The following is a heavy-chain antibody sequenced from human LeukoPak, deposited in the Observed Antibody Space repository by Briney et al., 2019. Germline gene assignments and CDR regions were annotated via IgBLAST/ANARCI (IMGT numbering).Heavy chain of an antibody. CDR1: GYTFTSYG. J-gene: IGHJ6*02. V-gene: IGHV1-18*01. CDR3: ARLPDASESYKHYYYYGMDV. Sequence: ASVKVSCKASGYTFTSYGISWVRQAPGRGLEWMGWISTYNGNTNYAQKLQGRVTMTTETSPSTVYMELRSLRSDDTAVYYCARLPDASESYKHYYYYGMDVWGQGTTVTVSS. CDR2: ISTYNGNT. D-gene: IGHD3-10*01.